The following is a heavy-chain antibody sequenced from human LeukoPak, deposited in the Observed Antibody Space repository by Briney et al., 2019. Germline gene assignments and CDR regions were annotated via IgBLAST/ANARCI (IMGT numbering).Heavy chain of an antibody. CDR2: LDGENDQK. J-gene: IGHJ4*02. V-gene: IGHV1-24*01. CDR1: GYTVTEIS. CDR3: ARDHDHHSNYAY. Sequence: ASVKVSCKVSGYTVTEISIHWVRQSPGKGLEWMGGLDGENDQKVYAQQFQDRVTMSEDTSTDTAYMELRSLRSDDTAVYYCARDHDHHSNYAYWGQGTLVTVSS. D-gene: IGHD4-11*01.